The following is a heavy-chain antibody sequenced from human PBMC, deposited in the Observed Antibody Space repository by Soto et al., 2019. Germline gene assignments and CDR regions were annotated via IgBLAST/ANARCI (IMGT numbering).Heavy chain of an antibody. V-gene: IGHV3-66*01. CDR1: GFTVSSNY. Sequence: EVQLVESGGGLVQPGGSLRLSCAASGFTVSSNYMSWVRQAPGKGLEWVSVIYSGGSTYYADSVKGRFTISRDNSKNTLHLQMNSLRADDTAVYYCARDFVHGDHPEYFQHWGQGTLVTVSS. J-gene: IGHJ1*01. CDR3: ARDFVHGDHPEYFQH. CDR2: IYSGGST. D-gene: IGHD4-17*01.